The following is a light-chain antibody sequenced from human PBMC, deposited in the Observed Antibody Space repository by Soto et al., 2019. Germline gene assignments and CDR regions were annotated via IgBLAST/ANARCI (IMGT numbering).Light chain of an antibody. V-gene: IGLV2-11*01. CDR1: SSDVGGYNY. Sequence: QSALTQPRSVSGSPGQSVTISCTGTSSDVGGYNYVSWYQQHPGKAPKVIIYDVTRRPSGVPDRFSGSKSGNTASLTISGLPPEDEADYYCCSFAGTSSFWVFGGGTQLTVL. J-gene: IGLJ3*02. CDR3: CSFAGTSSFWV. CDR2: DVT.